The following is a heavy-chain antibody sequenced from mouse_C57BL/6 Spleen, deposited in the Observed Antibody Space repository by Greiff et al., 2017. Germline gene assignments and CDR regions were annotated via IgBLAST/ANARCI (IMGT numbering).Heavy chain of an antibody. J-gene: IGHJ4*01. CDR3: ARMSNAMDD. Sequence: VQLQESGPGLVAPSQSLSITCTVSGFSLTSYAISWVRQPPGKGLEWLGGIWTGGGTNYNSALKSRLSISKDNSKRQVFLKMNSLQTDDTARYYCARMSNAMDDWGQGTSVTVSS. D-gene: IGHD5-1*01. CDR2: IWTGGGT. CDR1: GFSLTSYA. V-gene: IGHV2-9-1*01.